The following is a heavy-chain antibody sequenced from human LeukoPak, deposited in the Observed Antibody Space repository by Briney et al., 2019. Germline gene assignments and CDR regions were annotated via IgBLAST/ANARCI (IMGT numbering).Heavy chain of an antibody. CDR2: IYYSGST. Sequence: SETLPLTCTVSGGSISSYYWSWIRQPPGKGLEWIGYIYYSGSTNYNPSLKSRVTISVDTSKNQFSLKPSSVTAADTAVYYCAAQYYDILTGKNWFDPWGQGTLVTVSS. CDR3: AAQYYDILTGKNWFDP. D-gene: IGHD3-9*01. CDR1: GGSISSYY. J-gene: IGHJ5*02. V-gene: IGHV4-59*01.